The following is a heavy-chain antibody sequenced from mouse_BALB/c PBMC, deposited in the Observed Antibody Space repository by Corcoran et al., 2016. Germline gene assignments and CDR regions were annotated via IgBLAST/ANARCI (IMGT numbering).Heavy chain of an antibody. J-gene: IGHJ3*01. V-gene: IGHV1S56*01. CDR2: IDPGDGST. CDR3: STTVVATFAY. D-gene: IGHD1-1*01. CDR1: GYTFTSYY. Sequence: QVQLQQSGPELVKPGASVKMSCKASGYTFTSYYIHWVKQRPGHGLEWIGWIDPGDGSTKYNEKFKGKTTLTADKSSSTAYMLLSSLTSEDSAIYFWSTTVVATFAYWGQGTLVTVSA.